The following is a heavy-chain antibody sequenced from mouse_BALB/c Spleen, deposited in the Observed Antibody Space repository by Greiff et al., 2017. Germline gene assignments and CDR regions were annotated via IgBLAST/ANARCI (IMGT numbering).Heavy chain of an antibody. CDR2: INPSTGYT. Sequence: VQLQQSGAELAKPGASVKMSCKASGYTFTSYWMHWVKQRPGQGLEWIGYINPSTGYTEYNQKFKDKATLTADKSSSTAYMQLSSLTSEDSAVCYCAREGTGGDYWGQGTTHTVSS. CDR3: AREGTGGDY. V-gene: IGHV1-7*01. D-gene: IGHD1-1*02. CDR1: GYTFTSYW. J-gene: IGHJ2*01.